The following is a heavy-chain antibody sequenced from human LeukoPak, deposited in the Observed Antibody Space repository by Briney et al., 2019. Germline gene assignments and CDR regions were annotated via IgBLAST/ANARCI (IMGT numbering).Heavy chain of an antibody. D-gene: IGHD1-14*01. CDR1: GFIFSNYG. CDR3: AKSPPGHTFDI. V-gene: IGHV3-23*01. CDR2: ISGSGGST. J-gene: IGHJ3*02. Sequence: GGSLRLSCAASGFIFSNYGMNWVRQAPGKGLEWVSAISGSGGSTYYADSVKGRFTISRDNSKNTLYLQMNSLRAGDTAVYYCAKSPPGHTFDIWGQGTMVTVSS.